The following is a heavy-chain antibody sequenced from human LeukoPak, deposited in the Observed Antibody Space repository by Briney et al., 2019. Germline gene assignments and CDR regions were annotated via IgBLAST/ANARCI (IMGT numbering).Heavy chain of an antibody. V-gene: IGHV4-38-2*01. D-gene: IGHD1-20*01. CDR1: GYPISSGYY. J-gene: IGHJ4*02. CDR3: ARVYSWNDVFHYFDY. Sequence: SETLSLTCAVSGYPISSGYYWGWIRQPPGRGLEWIGSIYHSGSTYYNPSLKSRVTISVDTSKNQFSLKLSSVTAADTAVYYCARVYSWNDVFHYFDYWGQGTLVTVSS. CDR2: IYHSGST.